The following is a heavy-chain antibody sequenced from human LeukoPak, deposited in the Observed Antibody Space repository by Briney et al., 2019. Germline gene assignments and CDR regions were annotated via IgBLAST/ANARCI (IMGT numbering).Heavy chain of an antibody. CDR1: GYSISSGYY. V-gene: IGHV4-38-2*02. D-gene: IGHD2-2*01. J-gene: IGHJ4*02. CDR3: ARDLQDIVVVPAAHFDY. Sequence: SETLSVTCTVSGYSISSGYYWGWIRQPPGKGLEWIGSIYHSGSTYYNPSLKSRVTISVDTSKNQFSLKLSSVTAADTAVYYCARDLQDIVVVPAAHFDYWGQGTLVTVSS. CDR2: IYHSGST.